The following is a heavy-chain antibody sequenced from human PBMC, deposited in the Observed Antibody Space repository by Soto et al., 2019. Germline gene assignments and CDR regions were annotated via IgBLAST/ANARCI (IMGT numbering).Heavy chain of an antibody. J-gene: IGHJ6*02. CDR1: GYSFTSYW. V-gene: IGHV5-10-1*01. CDR3: ASQYDVDTAMDSYGMDV. Sequence: SGESLKISCKGSGYSFTSYWISWVRQMPVKGLEWMGRIDPSDSYTNYSPSFQGHVTISADKSISTAYLQWSSLKASDTAMYYCASQYDVDTAMDSYGMDVWGQGTTVTVSS. D-gene: IGHD5-18*01. CDR2: IDPSDSYT.